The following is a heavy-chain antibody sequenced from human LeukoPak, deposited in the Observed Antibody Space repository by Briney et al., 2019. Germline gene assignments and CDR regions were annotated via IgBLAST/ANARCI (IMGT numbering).Heavy chain of an antibody. CDR2: IWYDGSNK. CDR3: ARGLGIYDSSGYYN. D-gene: IGHD3-22*01. J-gene: IGHJ4*02. Sequence: VIWYDGSNKYYADSVKGRFTISRDNSKNTLYLQMNSLRAEDTAVYYCARGLGIYDSSGYYNWGQGTLVTVSS. V-gene: IGHV3-33*01.